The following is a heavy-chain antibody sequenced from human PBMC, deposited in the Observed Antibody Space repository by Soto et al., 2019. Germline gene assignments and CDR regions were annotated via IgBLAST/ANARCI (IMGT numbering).Heavy chain of an antibody. V-gene: IGHV3-23*01. CDR1: GFPFTTYA. D-gene: IGHD6-6*01. J-gene: IGHJ4*02. Sequence: PGGSLRLSCVASGFPFTTYAMTWVRRAPGKGLEWVSSISGSNGTHYADSVKGRFTISRDNSKNTLYLQMISLRAEDTAVYYCEKETIAARLGDYWGQGTLVTVS. CDR3: EKETIAARLGDY. CDR2: ISGSNGT.